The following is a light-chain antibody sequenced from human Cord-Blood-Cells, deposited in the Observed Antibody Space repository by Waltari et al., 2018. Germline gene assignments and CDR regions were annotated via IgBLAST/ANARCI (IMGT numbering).Light chain of an antibody. V-gene: IGLV3-19*01. Sequence: SSELTQDPAVSVALGQTVRHTCQGDSPSSDYVSGYQQKPGQTPVLVIYGKNNRPLGTPDRISGSSSVNTASLTITGAQAEDEAYYYCNTRDSSGNHVVFGGGTKQTVL. CDR3: NTRDSSGNHVV. CDR1: SPSSDY. J-gene: IGLJ2*01. CDR2: GKN.